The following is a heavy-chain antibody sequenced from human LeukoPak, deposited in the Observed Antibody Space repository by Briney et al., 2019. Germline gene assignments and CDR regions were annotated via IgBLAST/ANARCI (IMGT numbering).Heavy chain of an antibody. CDR2: IKQDGSEK. D-gene: IGHD3-22*01. CDR3: ARDYYDSSGYLNDAFDI. CDR1: GFTFSSYW. Sequence: GGSLRLSCAASGFTFSSYWMSWVRQAPGKGLEWVANIKQDGSEKYYVDSVRGRFTISRDNAKNSLYLQMNSLRAEDTAVYYCARDYYDSSGYLNDAFDIWGQGTMVTVSS. V-gene: IGHV3-7*01. J-gene: IGHJ3*02.